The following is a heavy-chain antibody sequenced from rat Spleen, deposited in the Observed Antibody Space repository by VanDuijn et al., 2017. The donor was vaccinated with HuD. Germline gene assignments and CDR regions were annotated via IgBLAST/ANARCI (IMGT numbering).Heavy chain of an antibody. CDR3: ARHRNYGGIPFDY. CDR1: GFTFSMYY. D-gene: IGHD1-11*01. Sequence: EVQLVESGGGLVQPGRYMKLSCAASGFTFSMYYMAWVRQAPTKGLEWVASIRTGGGDTYYRDSVRGRFTLSRDNAKSTLYLQMDSLRSEDTATYYCARHRNYGGIPFDYWGQGVMVTVSS. CDR2: IRTGGGDT. J-gene: IGHJ2*01. V-gene: IGHV5-25*01.